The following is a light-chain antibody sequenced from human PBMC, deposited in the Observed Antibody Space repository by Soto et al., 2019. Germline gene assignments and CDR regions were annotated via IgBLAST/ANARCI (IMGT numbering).Light chain of an antibody. Sequence: QSALTQPASVSGSPGQSITISCTGTRRDIGTYDYVSWYQQHPGKAPKLIIFDVNYRPSGVSNRFSGSKSGITASLTISGLQAEDEADYYCSSYTTSITRVFGSGTKLTVL. CDR3: SSYTTSITRV. CDR1: RRDIGTYDY. CDR2: DVN. J-gene: IGLJ1*01. V-gene: IGLV2-14*01.